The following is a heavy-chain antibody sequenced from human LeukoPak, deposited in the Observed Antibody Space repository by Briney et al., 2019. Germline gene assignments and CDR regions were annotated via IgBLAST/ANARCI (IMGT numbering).Heavy chain of an antibody. V-gene: IGHV1-46*01. J-gene: IGHJ4*02. Sequence: ASVKVSCKASGYTFTSYYMHWVRQAPGQGLEWMGIINPSGGSTSYAQKFQGRVTMTRDTSISTAYMELSRLRSDDTAVYYCARDPYSPSSSWGQGTLVTVSS. D-gene: IGHD2-2*01. CDR3: ARDPYSPSSS. CDR1: GYTFTSYY. CDR2: INPSGGST.